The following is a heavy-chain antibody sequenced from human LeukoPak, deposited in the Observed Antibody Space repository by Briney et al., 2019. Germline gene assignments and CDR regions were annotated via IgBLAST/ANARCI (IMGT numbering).Heavy chain of an antibody. D-gene: IGHD3-3*01. Sequence: SETLSLTCTVSGGSISSYYWSWIRQPPGKGLEWIGYIYYSGSTNYNPSLKSRVTISVDTSKNQFSLKLSSVTAADTAVYYCARLGYDFWSGVRNYYYGMDVWGQGTTVTVSS. CDR3: ARLGYDFWSGVRNYYYGMDV. CDR1: GGSISSYY. J-gene: IGHJ6*02. V-gene: IGHV4-59*08. CDR2: IYYSGST.